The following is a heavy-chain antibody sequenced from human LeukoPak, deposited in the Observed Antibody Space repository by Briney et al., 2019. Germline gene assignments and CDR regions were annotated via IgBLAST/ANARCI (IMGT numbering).Heavy chain of an antibody. D-gene: IGHD3-10*01. Sequence: ASVKVSCKASGYTFTSYYMHWVRQAPGQGLEWMGIINPSGGSTSYAQKFQGRVTMTRDTSTSTVYMELNSLRSEDTAVYYCARTAAVRGVRNGMDVWGQGTTVTVSS. J-gene: IGHJ6*02. V-gene: IGHV1-46*01. CDR1: GYTFTSYY. CDR2: INPSGGST. CDR3: ARTAAVRGVRNGMDV.